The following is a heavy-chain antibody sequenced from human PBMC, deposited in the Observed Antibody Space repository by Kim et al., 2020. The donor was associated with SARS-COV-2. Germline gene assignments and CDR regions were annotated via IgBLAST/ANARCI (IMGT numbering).Heavy chain of an antibody. J-gene: IGHJ4*02. V-gene: IGHV4-59*01. CDR3: ARGVAMVFDY. CDR2: IYYSGST. D-gene: IGHD5-18*01. Sequence: SETLSLTCTVSGGSISSYYWSWIRQPPGKGLEWIGYIYYSGSTNYNPSLKSRVTISVDTSKNQFSLKLSSVTAADTAVYYFARGVAMVFDYWGQGTLVTVSS. CDR1: GGSISSYY.